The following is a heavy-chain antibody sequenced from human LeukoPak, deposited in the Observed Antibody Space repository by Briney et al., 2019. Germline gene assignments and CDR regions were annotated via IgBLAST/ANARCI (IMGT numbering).Heavy chain of an antibody. D-gene: IGHD7-27*01. CDR2: FNPEDGQT. V-gene: IGHV1-24*01. J-gene: IGHJ3*02. CDR1: GDTLTKLT. CDR3: ATDVWGSAAFDI. Sequence: ASVEVSCKVSGDTLTKLTMHWVRQAPGKGLEWMGGFNPEDGQTIYAQKFQGRVTMTEDTSTDTAYLELSSLRSEDTAVYYCATDVWGSAAFDIWGQGTMVTVSS.